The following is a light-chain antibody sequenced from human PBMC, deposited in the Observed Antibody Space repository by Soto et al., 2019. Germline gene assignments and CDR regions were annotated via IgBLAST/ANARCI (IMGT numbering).Light chain of an antibody. J-gene: IGLJ3*02. Sequence: QAVLTQEPSFSVSPGGTVTLTCGLNSGSVSSRHFPSWYQQTPGQPPRTLIYTTKTRSPGVPDRFSGSILGNKAALTITGAQADDESDYYCALYMGSGISVFGGGTKLTVL. CDR1: SGSVSSRHF. CDR2: TTK. V-gene: IGLV8-61*01. CDR3: ALYMGSGISV.